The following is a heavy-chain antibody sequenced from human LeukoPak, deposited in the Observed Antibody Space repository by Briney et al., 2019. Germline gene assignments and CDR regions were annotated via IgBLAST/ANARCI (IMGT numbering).Heavy chain of an antibody. V-gene: IGHV3-23*01. CDR1: GFTFSSYA. D-gene: IGHD5-24*01. CDR2: ISGSGGST. J-gene: IGHJ4*02. CDR3: AKDSTRISITLLPFFDY. Sequence: GGSLRLSCAASGFTFSSYAMSWVRQAPGKGLEWVSAISGSGGSTYYADSVKGRFTISRGNSKNTLYLQMNSLRAEDTAVYYCAKDSTRISITLLPFFDYWGQGTLVTVSS.